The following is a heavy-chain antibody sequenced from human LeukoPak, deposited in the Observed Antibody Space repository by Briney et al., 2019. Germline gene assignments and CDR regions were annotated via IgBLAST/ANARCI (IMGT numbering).Heavy chain of an antibody. Sequence: PSETLSLTCTVSGGSISSGSYYWSWIRQPAGKRLEWIGRINTSGSTNYNPSLKSRVAISVDTSKNQFSLKLSSVTAAGTAVYYCARGRWTSSNYNWFDPWGQGTLVTVSS. V-gene: IGHV4-61*02. CDR2: INTSGST. D-gene: IGHD5-24*01. J-gene: IGHJ5*02. CDR3: ARGRWTSSNYNWFDP. CDR1: GGSISSGSYY.